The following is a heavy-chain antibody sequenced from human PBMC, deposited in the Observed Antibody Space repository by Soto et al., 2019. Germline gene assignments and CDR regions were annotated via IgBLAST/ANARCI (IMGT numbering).Heavy chain of an antibody. D-gene: IGHD4-4*01. Sequence: EVQLVDSGGGLVQPGGSLRLSCAASGFTVGNNHMNWVRQAPGKGPGWVSIITVGDVTYYADSVKGRFTISRDISRNTVYLQMNSLRGDDTAVYYCAGGRDYSKGGDHWGQGTLVIVSS. J-gene: IGHJ4*02. V-gene: IGHV3-66*01. CDR3: AGGRDYSKGGDH. CDR1: GFTVGNNH. CDR2: ITVGDVT.